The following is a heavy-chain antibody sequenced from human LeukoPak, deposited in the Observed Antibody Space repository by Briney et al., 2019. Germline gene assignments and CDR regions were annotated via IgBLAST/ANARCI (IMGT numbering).Heavy chain of an antibody. V-gene: IGHV4-59*08. J-gene: IGHJ5*02. CDR1: GGSFSGCY. Sequence: SETLSLTCAVYGGSFSGCYWSRLRQPPGKGLEWIGYIYYSGSTNYNPSVKSRVTISVDTSKNQFSLKLSSVTAADTAVYYCARHEGKFVLWGQGTLVTVSS. CDR3: ARHEGKFVL. D-gene: IGHD3-10*01. CDR2: IYYSGST.